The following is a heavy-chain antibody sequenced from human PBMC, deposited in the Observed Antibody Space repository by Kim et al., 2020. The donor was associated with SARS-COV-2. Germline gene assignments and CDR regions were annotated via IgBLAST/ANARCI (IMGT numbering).Heavy chain of an antibody. J-gene: IGHJ2*01. CDR2: IYHSGTT. V-gene: IGHV4-30-2*01. Sequence: SETLSLTCDVSSSSFRRDAYSWTWIRQPPGKGLEWIGYIYHSGTTYYNPSLKSRVTISADRSKNQFSLQLSSVTAADTAVYYCARGGRFLEWHRGDYWY. CDR1: SSSFRRDAYS. D-gene: IGHD3-3*01. CDR3: ARGGRFLEWHRGDYWY.